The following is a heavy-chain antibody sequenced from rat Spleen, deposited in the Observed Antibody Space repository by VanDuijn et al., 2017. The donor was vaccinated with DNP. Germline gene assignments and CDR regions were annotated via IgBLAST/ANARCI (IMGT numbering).Heavy chain of an antibody. CDR1: GFSLANYN. CDR2: IWTTGDT. J-gene: IGHJ2*01. Sequence: QVQLKESGPALVQPSQTLALTCTVAGFSLANYNVHWVRQPPGKGLEWLGLIWTTGDTRYNSALKSRLSINRDTSKNQVFLKMNSLQTDDTGTYYCARVKADWELYFDYWGQGVMVTVSS. D-gene: IGHD5-1*01. CDR3: ARVKADWELYFDY. V-gene: IGHV2-41*01.